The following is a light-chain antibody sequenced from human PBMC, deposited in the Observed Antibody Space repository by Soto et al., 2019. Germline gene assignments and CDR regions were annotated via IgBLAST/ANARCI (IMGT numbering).Light chain of an antibody. CDR3: QQRT. J-gene: IGKJ5*01. V-gene: IGKV3D-20*02. CDR1: QSVSSNY. Sequence: LTQSPGTLALSPGERATLSCRASQSVSSNYLAWYQQKPGQAPRLLIYGASSRATVIPDRFSGSGSGTDFTLTISSLEPEDFAVYYCQQRTFGQGTRLEIK. CDR2: GAS.